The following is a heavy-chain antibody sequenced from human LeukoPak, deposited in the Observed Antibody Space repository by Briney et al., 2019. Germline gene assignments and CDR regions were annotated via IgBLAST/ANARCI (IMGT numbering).Heavy chain of an antibody. CDR2: ISGSGGST. J-gene: IGHJ4*02. CDR1: GFTLSSYA. V-gene: IGHV3-23*01. CDR3: AKQYSGSYYLFDY. D-gene: IGHD1-26*01. Sequence: GGSLRLSCAASGFTLSSYAMSWVRQAPGKGLEWVSAISGSGGSTYYADSVKGRFTISRDNSKNTLYLQMNSLRAEDTAVYYCAKQYSGSYYLFDYWGQGTLVTVSS.